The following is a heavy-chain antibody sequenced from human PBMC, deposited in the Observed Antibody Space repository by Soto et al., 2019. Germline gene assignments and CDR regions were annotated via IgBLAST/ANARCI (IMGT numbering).Heavy chain of an antibody. J-gene: IGHJ4*02. CDR3: ARAGVYSGYDGDFDY. D-gene: IGHD5-12*01. V-gene: IGHV4-59*01. CDR1: GGSISSYY. CDR2: IYYSGST. Sequence: PSETLSLTCTVSGGSISSYYWSWIRQPPGKGLEWIGYIYYSGSTNYNPSLKSRVTISVDTSKNQFSLKLSSVTAADTAVYYCARAGVYSGYDGDFDYWGQGTLVTVS.